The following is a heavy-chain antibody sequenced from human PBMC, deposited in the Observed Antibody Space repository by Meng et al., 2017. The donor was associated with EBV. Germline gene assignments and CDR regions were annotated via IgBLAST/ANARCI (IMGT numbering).Heavy chain of an antibody. V-gene: IGHV1-69*01. CDR3: ASESGRGYTPDY. CDR1: GGPFRYYA. D-gene: IGHD3-10*01. CDR2: FLPRLGAP. J-gene: IGHJ4*02. Sequence: QVHLGPFGAEWKQPGSSVKVSCRTSGGPFRYYAISWVRQAPGQGLEWLGGFLPRLGAPNYAQKFHGRVKITADESTSTHYMDLSSLRSEDTAIYYCASESGRGYTPDYWGQGTLVTVSS.